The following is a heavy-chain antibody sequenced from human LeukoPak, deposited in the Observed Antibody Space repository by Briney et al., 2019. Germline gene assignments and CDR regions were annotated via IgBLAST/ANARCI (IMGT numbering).Heavy chain of an antibody. CDR1: GFIFSSYA. Sequence: GGSLRLSCAASGFIFSSYAMSWVRQAPGKGLEWVSGISGSGGSTYYADSVKGRFTMSRDNSKNTLYLQMNSLRAEDTAVYYCAKVGGSSSWYLKYGNWGQGTLVTVSS. CDR3: AKVGGSSSWYLKYGN. CDR2: ISGSGGST. D-gene: IGHD6-13*01. V-gene: IGHV3-23*01. J-gene: IGHJ4*02.